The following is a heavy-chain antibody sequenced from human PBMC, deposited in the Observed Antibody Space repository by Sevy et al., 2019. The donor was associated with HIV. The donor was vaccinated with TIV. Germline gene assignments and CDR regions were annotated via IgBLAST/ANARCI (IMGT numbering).Heavy chain of an antibody. J-gene: IGHJ4*02. CDR3: SRDRGYSVNFLPSGY. Sequence: LRLSCAASGFTFSSHAMHWVRQAPGKGLEWVAAISYDGSSKYYADSVKGRFTISRDDSKNTLYLQMISLRAGDTAVYYCSRDRGYSVNFLPSGYWGEGTLVSVSS. D-gene: IGHD3-10*02. CDR2: ISYDGSSK. CDR1: GFTFSSHA. V-gene: IGHV3-30-3*01.